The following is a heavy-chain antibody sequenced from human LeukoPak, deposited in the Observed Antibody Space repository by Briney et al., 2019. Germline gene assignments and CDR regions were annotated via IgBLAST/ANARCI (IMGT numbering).Heavy chain of an antibody. J-gene: IGHJ6*03. CDR2: MSSSESS. Sequence: SETLSLTCAVSGASISSTSYHWDWIRQPPGKGLEWIGTMSSSESSYYNPSLKSRVTISVDTPKNQFSLRLSSVTAADTAVYYCARGATVTTFYYYYYMDVWGKGTTVTVSS. V-gene: IGHV4-39*01. CDR3: ARGATVTTFYYYYYMDV. D-gene: IGHD4-11*01. CDR1: GASISSTSYH.